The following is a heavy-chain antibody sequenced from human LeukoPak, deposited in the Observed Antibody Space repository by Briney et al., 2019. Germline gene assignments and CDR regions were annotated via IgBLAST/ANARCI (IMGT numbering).Heavy chain of an antibody. J-gene: IGHJ4*02. CDR2: IKPDETTK. D-gene: IGHD6-13*01. CDR1: GFPFSSYS. V-gene: IGHV3-7*03. CDR3: ARSIPYGTTWYGRSDY. Sequence: GGSLRLSCAASGFPFSSYSMTWVRQAPGKGLEWVANIKPDETTKFYVDSVKGRFTISRDNALNSLYLQMNSLRAEETAIYYCARSIPYGTTWYGRSDYWGQGTLVTVSS.